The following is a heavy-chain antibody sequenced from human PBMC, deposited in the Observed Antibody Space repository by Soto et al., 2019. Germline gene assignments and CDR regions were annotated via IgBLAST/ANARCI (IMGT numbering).Heavy chain of an antibody. CDR3: AKDTLTTGYSSGWYLGDY. CDR1: GFTFSSYA. J-gene: IGHJ4*02. D-gene: IGHD6-19*01. Sequence: GGSLRLSCAASGFTFSSYAMSWVRQAPGKGLEWVSAISGSGGSTYYADSVKGRFTISRDNSKNTLYLQMNSLRAEDTAVYYCAKDTLTTGYSSGWYLGDYWGQGTLVTVSS. CDR2: ISGSGGST. V-gene: IGHV3-23*01.